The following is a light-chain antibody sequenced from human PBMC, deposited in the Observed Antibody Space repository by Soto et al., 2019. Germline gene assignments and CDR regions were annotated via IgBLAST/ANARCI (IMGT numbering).Light chain of an antibody. J-gene: IGLJ1*01. CDR1: KNDIGVYDF. V-gene: IGLV2-8*01. CDR2: EVV. Sequence: HSALTQPPSASGSHGQSVTISCTGTKNDIGVYDFVSWYQHHPGKAPRLIIYEVVQRPSGVPDRFSGSKSGNTASLTVSGLQAADEADYFCKSYAGSNTYVFGSGTKLTVL. CDR3: KSYAGSNTYV.